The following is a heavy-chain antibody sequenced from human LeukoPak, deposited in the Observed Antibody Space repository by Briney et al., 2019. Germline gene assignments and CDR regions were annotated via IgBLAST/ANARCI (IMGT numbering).Heavy chain of an antibody. V-gene: IGHV3-30-3*01. J-gene: IGHJ6*03. CDR3: ARDGGSSWFRYYYYMDV. CDR1: GFTFSSYA. D-gene: IGHD6-13*01. Sequence: GGSLRLSCAASGFTFSSYAMHWVRQAPGKGLEWVAVISYDGSNKYYADSVKGRFTTSRDNSKNTLYLQMNSLRAEDTAVYYCARDGGSSWFRYYYYMDVWGKGTTVTVSS. CDR2: ISYDGSNK.